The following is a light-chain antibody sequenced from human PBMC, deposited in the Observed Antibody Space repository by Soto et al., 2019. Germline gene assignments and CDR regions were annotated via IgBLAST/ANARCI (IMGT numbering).Light chain of an antibody. Sequence: EKLITQSPATLSVSPGERSTLSCRASQSVRSNLAWYPQKPGQPPRLLIYDASTRETRIPSRFSGSGAGTEFTLTISSLQSEDVAVYYCPQYDNWTRTFCQGTKVDIK. CDR3: PQYDNWTRT. V-gene: IGKV3-15*01. CDR1: QSVRSN. J-gene: IGKJ1*01. CDR2: DAS.